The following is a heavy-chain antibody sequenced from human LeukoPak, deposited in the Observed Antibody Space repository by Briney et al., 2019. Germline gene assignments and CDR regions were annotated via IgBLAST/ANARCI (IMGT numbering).Heavy chain of an antibody. CDR2: ISAYNGNT. CDR1: GYTFTSYG. Sequence: ASVKVSCTPSGYTFTSYGISCVRQAPGEGLEWMGWISAYNGNTNYAQKLQGRVTMTTDTSTSTAYMELRSLRSDETAVYYCAGFWLMRGWFDPWGQGTLVTVSS. J-gene: IGHJ5*02. D-gene: IGHD3-3*01. V-gene: IGHV1-18*01. CDR3: AGFWLMRGWFDP.